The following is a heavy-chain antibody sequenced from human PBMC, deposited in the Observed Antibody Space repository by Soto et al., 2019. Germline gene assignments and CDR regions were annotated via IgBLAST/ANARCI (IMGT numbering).Heavy chain of an antibody. V-gene: IGHV3-11*06. Sequence: PGGSLRLSCAASGFTFSDYYMSWIRQAPGKGLEWVSYISSSSSYTNYADSVKGRFTISRDNAKNSLYLQMNSLRAEDTAVYYCARDRGITGTTASDYWGQGSLVTVSS. CDR1: GFTFSDYY. J-gene: IGHJ4*02. CDR3: ARDRGITGTTASDY. D-gene: IGHD1-20*01. CDR2: ISSSSSYT.